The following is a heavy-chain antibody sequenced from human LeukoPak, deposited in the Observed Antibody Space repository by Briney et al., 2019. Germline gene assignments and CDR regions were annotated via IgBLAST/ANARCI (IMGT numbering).Heavy chain of an antibody. CDR1: GYTFTSYY. V-gene: IGHV1-46*01. CDR3: AILREGSNYFDY. D-gene: IGHD4-11*01. Sequence: AASVKDSCKASGYTFTSYYMHWVRQAPGQGLEWMGIINPSGGSTSYAQKFQGRVTMTRDMSTSTVYMELSSLRSEDTAVYYCAILREGSNYFDYWGQGTLVTVSS. J-gene: IGHJ4*02. CDR2: INPSGGST.